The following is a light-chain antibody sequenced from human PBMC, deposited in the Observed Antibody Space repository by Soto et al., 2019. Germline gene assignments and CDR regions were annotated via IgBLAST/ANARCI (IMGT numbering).Light chain of an antibody. Sequence: QSALTQPASVSGSPGQSITISCTGTSSDVGGYKYVSWYQQHPGKAPKLMIYEVSHRPSGVSDRFSGSKSGNTASLTISGLQAEDEADYYCSSYTIRNTWVFGGGTKLTVL. CDR2: EVS. CDR1: SSDVGGYKY. CDR3: SSYTIRNTWV. V-gene: IGLV2-14*01. J-gene: IGLJ3*02.